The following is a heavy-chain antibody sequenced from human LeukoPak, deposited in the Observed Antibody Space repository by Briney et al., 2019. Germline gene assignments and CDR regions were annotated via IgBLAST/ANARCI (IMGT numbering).Heavy chain of an antibody. CDR3: ARDLRGYESSWFDP. V-gene: IGHV3-21*01. D-gene: IGHD5-12*01. CDR2: ITSSGTYI. Sequence: GGSLRLSCAASSGFTFSSYSVNWVRQAPGKGLEWVSSITSSGTYIYYVDSVKGRFTVSRDNAKNSLYLQMNSLRAEDTAMYYCARDLRGYESSWFDPWGQGTLVTVSS. CDR1: GFTFSSYS. J-gene: IGHJ5*02.